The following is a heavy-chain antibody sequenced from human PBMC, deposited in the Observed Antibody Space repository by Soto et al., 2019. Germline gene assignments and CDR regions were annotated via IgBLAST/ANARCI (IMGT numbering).Heavy chain of an antibody. Sequence: PSETLSLTCTVSGGSISSYYWSWIRQPPGKGLEWIAYIYHSGSTYYNPSLKSRVTISVDTSKNQFSLKLSSVTAADTAVYYCARGQVVAAQHWGQGTLVTVSS. V-gene: IGHV4-59*12. J-gene: IGHJ4*02. D-gene: IGHD2-15*01. CDR3: ARGQVVAAQH. CDR1: GGSISSYY. CDR2: IYHSGST.